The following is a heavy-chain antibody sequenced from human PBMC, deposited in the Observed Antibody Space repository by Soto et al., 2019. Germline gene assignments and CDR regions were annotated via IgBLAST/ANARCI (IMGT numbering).Heavy chain of an antibody. CDR3: AKGRDYGDYVRYYYGMDV. Sequence: GGSLRLSCAASGFTFSSYGMHWVRQAPGKGLEWVAVISYDGSNKYYADSVKGRFTISRDNSKNTLYLQMNSLRAEGTAVYYCAKGRDYGDYVRYYYGMDVWGQGTTVTVSS. CDR2: ISYDGSNK. D-gene: IGHD4-17*01. CDR1: GFTFSSYG. V-gene: IGHV3-30*18. J-gene: IGHJ6*02.